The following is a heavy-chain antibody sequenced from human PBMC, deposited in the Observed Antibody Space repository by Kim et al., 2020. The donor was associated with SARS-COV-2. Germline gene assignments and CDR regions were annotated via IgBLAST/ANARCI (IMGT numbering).Heavy chain of an antibody. D-gene: IGHD2-2*01. CDR1: GYTFTSYG. V-gene: IGHV1-18*01. CDR3: ARGIVVVPAAHTESYYYYGMDV. Sequence: ASVKVSCKASGYTFTSYGISWVRQAPGQGLEWMGWISAYNGNTKYAQKLQGRVTMTTDTSTSTAYMELRSLRSDDTAVYYCARGIVVVPAAHTESYYYYGMDVWGQGTTVTVSS. CDR2: ISAYNGNT. J-gene: IGHJ6*02.